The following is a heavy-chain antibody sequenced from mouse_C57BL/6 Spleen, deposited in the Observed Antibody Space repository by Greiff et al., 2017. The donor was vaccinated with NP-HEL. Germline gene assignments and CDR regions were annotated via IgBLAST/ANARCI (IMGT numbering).Heavy chain of an antibody. V-gene: IGHV5-16*01. Sequence: EVKLVESEGGLVQPGSSMKLSCTASGFTFSDYYMAWVRQVPEKGLEWVANINYDGSSTYYLDSLKSRFIISRDNAKNILYLQMSSLKSEDTATYYCARGGDYYGSSFDVWGTGTTVTVSS. CDR2: INYDGSST. CDR1: GFTFSDYY. CDR3: ARGGDYYGSSFDV. D-gene: IGHD1-1*01. J-gene: IGHJ1*03.